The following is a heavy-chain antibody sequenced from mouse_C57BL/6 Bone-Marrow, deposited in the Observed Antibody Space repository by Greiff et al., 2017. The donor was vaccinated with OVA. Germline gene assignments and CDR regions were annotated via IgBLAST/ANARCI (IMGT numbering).Heavy chain of an antibody. CDR2: IYPRSGNT. Sequence: QVQLQQSGAELARPGASVKLSCKASGYTFTSYGISWVKQSNGQGLEWIGEIYPRSGNTYYNEKFKGKATLTADKSSSTAYMELRSLTSEDSAVDFCAREGEVYDGSSHIVWGKGTTLTVSS. V-gene: IGHV1-81*01. J-gene: IGHJ1*03. D-gene: IGHD1-1*01. CDR3: AREGEVYDGSSHIV. CDR1: GYTFTSYG.